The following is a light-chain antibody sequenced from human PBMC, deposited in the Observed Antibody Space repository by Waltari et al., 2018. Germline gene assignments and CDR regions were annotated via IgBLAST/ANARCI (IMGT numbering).Light chain of an antibody. CDR3: SSYADTNNLVV. Sequence: QSALTQPPSASGSPGQSVTISCTGTSGDVGSYNDVSWYQHHPGEAPKLLIYEVTKRPSGVPGRFSGSKSGNTASLTVSGLQADDEADYYCSSYADTNNLVVFGGGTKLTVL. V-gene: IGLV2-8*01. CDR2: EVT. J-gene: IGLJ2*01. CDR1: SGDVGSYND.